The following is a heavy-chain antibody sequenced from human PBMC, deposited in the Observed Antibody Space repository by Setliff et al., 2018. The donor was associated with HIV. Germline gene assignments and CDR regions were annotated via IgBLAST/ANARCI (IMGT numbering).Heavy chain of an antibody. D-gene: IGHD6-19*01. CDR2: FMYTDIHYVNYLN. Sequence: PSETLSLTCAVSGASFVGDNHWSWIRQTPERGLEWIAYFMYTDIHYVNYLNYRNPSLANRLSISVDKSKNQFSLTLSSVTAADTADYYCARARSDWYNVRPYYFDLWGQGTPVTVSS. V-gene: IGHV4-30-4*01. CDR3: ARARSDWYNVRPYYFDL. J-gene: IGHJ4*02. CDR1: GASFVGDNH.